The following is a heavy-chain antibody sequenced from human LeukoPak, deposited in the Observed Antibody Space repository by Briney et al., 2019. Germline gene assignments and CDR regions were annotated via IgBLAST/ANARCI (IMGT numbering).Heavy chain of an antibody. CDR2: ISGSGGST. CDR1: GFTFSSYS. V-gene: IGHV3-23*01. J-gene: IGHJ5*02. CDR3: ARGPPLFDP. Sequence: PGGSLRLSCAASGFTFSSYSMNWVRQAPGKGLEWVSAISGSGGSTYYADSVKGRFTISRDNSKNTLYLQMNHLRVEDTAVYYCARGPPLFDPWGQGTLVTVSS.